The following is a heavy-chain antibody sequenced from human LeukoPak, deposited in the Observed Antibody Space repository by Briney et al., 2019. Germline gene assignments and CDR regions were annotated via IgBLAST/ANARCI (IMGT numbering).Heavy chain of an antibody. CDR3: ATYLGYCSGGRCYTFDY. CDR2: FDPEDGET. Sequence: ASVKVSCKVSGYTLTELSIHWVRQAPGKGLEWMGCFDPEDGETIYTQKFQGRVTMTEDTSTDTAYMELSSLRSEDTAVYYCATYLGYCSGGRCYTFDYWGQGTLVTVSS. V-gene: IGHV1-24*01. CDR1: GYTLTELS. J-gene: IGHJ4*02. D-gene: IGHD2-15*01.